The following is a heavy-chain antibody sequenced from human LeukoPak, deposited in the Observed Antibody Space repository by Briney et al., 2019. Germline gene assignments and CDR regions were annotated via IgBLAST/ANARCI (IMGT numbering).Heavy chain of an antibody. CDR3: ARDPFYGSGSVAPLDY. D-gene: IGHD3-10*01. Sequence: AGGSLTLSCAASGFTFSSYWMSWVRQSPGKGREWVANIKQDGSEKYYVDSVKGRFTISRDNAKNSLYLQMNSLRAEDTAVYYCARDPFYGSGSVAPLDYWGQGTLVTASS. V-gene: IGHV3-7*01. J-gene: IGHJ4*02. CDR2: IKQDGSEK. CDR1: GFTFSSYW.